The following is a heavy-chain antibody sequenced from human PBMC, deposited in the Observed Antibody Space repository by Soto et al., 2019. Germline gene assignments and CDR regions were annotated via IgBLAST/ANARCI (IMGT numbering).Heavy chain of an antibody. CDR3: AKPQVDCSSTTCYSDYYYYYGMDV. CDR2: IKQDGSQK. V-gene: IGHV3-7*03. D-gene: IGHD2-2*01. Sequence: GGPLRLSCAASGFIFRNSWMSWVRQAPGKGLEWVANIKQDGSQKYYVDSVKGRFTISRDNAKNSLYLQMNSLRAEDTAVYYCAKPQVDCSSTTCYSDYYYYYGMDVWGQGTAVTVSS. CDR1: GFIFRNSW. J-gene: IGHJ6*02.